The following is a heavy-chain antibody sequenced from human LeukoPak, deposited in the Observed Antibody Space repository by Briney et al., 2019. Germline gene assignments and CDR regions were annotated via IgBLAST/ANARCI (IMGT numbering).Heavy chain of an antibody. V-gene: IGHV1-46*01. Sequence: ASVKVSCKASGYTFTSYYMHWVRQAPGQGLEWMGIINPSGGSTSYAQKFQGRVTMTRDMSTSTVYMELSSLRSEDTAAYYCARAALGFLEWLPQDYYYYMDVWGKGTTVTVSS. CDR2: INPSGGST. D-gene: IGHD3-3*01. CDR3: ARAALGFLEWLPQDYYYYMDV. CDR1: GYTFTSYY. J-gene: IGHJ6*03.